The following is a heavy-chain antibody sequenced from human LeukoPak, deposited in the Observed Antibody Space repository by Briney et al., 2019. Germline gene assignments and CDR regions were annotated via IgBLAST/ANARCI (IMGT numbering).Heavy chain of an antibody. V-gene: IGHV3-30*09. Sequence: PGGSLRLSCAASGFSFSDHSMHWVRQAPGKGLEWVAVISYDGSNKYYADSVKGRFAISRDNSKNTLYLQMNSLRTEDTAVYYCAKGRVGANGYYYYGMDVWGQGTTVTVSS. D-gene: IGHD1-26*01. J-gene: IGHJ6*02. CDR3: AKGRVGANGYYYYGMDV. CDR1: GFSFSDHS. CDR2: ISYDGSNK.